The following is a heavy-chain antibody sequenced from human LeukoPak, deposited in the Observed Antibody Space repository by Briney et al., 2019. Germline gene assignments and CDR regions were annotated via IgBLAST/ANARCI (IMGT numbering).Heavy chain of an antibody. CDR3: ATRAGGSYYYY. CDR1: GYTFTSYG. CDR2: ISAYNGNT. V-gene: IGHV1-18*01. D-gene: IGHD1-26*01. Sequence: GASAKASFTASGYTFTSYGISWVRPAPGQGVEGMGWISAYNGNTNYAQKLQGRVTMTTDTSTSTAYMELRSLRSDDTAVYYCATRAGGSYYYYWGQGTLVTVSS. J-gene: IGHJ4*02.